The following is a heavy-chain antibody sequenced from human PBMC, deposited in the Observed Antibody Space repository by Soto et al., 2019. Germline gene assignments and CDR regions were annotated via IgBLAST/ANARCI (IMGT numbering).Heavy chain of an antibody. CDR1: GFTFSTYS. D-gene: IGHD5-18*01. V-gene: IGHV3-48*01. CDR2: ISGSTSTI. Sequence: EVQLVESGGGLVQPGGSLRLSCAASGFTFSTYSMNWVRQAPGKGLEWLSYISGSTSTIYYADSVEGRFTISRDNARNSLYRQMNSLRAEDTAVYYCARGHSIDYWGQGTLVTVSS. J-gene: IGHJ4*02. CDR3: ARGHSIDY.